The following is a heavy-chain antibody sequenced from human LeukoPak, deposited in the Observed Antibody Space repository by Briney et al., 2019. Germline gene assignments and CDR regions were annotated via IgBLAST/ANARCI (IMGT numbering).Heavy chain of an antibody. CDR2: ISAYNGNT. V-gene: IGHV1-18*01. Sequence: ASVKVSCKASGYTFTSYGISWVRQAPGQGLEWMGWISAYNGNTNYAQKLQGRVSMTTDTSTSTAYMELRSLRSDDTAVYYCARDGGSSWYYYYGMDVWGQGTTVTVSS. CDR3: ARDGGSSWYYYYGMDV. D-gene: IGHD6-13*01. CDR1: GYTFTSYG. J-gene: IGHJ6*02.